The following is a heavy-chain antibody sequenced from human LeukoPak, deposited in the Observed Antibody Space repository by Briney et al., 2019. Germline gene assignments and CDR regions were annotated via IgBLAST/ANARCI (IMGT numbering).Heavy chain of an antibody. J-gene: IGHJ5*02. Sequence: SETLSLTCTVSGDSISTSNNYWGWVRQPPGERLEWLGSIYYSGRTYYNPSLKSRVTVSVDTSKHQFSLNLYSVTAADTAVYDCARPSRQLGTTVFPWFDPWGQGTLVTVSS. CDR1: GDSISTSNNY. V-gene: IGHV4-39*01. D-gene: IGHD4-11*01. CDR2: IYYSGRT. CDR3: ARPSRQLGTTVFPWFDP.